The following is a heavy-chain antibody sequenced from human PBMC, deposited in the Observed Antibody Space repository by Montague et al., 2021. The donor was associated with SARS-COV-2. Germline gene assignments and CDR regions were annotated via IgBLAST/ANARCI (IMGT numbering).Heavy chain of an antibody. Sequence: SETLSLTCTVSSDSITSYYWGWIRQPPGKRLEWLGYVYSSGTTNYNPSLNSRIAISVDTSKKQFSLRLDSVTAADTAIYYCATLTQSNGDFWGQGALVTV. V-gene: IGHV4-4*08. CDR3: ATLTQSNGDF. CDR2: VYSSGTT. J-gene: IGHJ4*02. D-gene: IGHD4/OR15-4a*01. CDR1: SDSITSYY.